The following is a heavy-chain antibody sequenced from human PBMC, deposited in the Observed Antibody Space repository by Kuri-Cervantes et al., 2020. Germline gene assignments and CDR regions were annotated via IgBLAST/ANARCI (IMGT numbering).Heavy chain of an antibody. Sequence: SVKVSCKASGGTFSSYAISWVRQAPGQGLEWMGGIISIFGTANYAQKFQGRVTITTDESTSTAYMELSSLRSEDTAVYYCARRGNSGSYVQFDYWGQGTLVTVSS. D-gene: IGHD1-26*01. CDR1: GGTFSSYA. V-gene: IGHV1-69*05. CDR2: IISIFGTA. J-gene: IGHJ4*02. CDR3: ARRGNSGSYVQFDY.